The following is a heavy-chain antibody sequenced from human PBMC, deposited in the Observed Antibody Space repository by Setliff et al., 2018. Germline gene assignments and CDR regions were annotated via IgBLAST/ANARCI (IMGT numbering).Heavy chain of an antibody. D-gene: IGHD6-13*01. CDR1: GYTFTNYY. Sequence: GASVKVSCKASGYTFTNYYIHWVRQAPGQGLEWMGRINPNSGGTNYAQKFQGRVTMTRDTSITTAYMDLTSLRSEDTATYFCARGLIAYASWYPNKHTYYYYMDVWGKGTTVTVSS. CDR2: INPNSGGT. CDR3: ARGLIAYASWYPNKHTYYYYMDV. J-gene: IGHJ6*03. V-gene: IGHV1-2*06.